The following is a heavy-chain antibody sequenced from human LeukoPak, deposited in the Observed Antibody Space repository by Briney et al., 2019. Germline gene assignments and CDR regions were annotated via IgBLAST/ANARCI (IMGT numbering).Heavy chain of an antibody. CDR2: ISAYNGHT. V-gene: IGHV1-18*01. CDR1: GYTFAGYG. CDR3: ARGSYLDY. Sequence: ASVKVSCKASGYTFAGYGISWVRQAPGQGLEWMGWISAYNGHTDYAQNLQGRVTMTTDTSTSTGYMEVRSLRSDDTAVYYCARGSYLDYWAREPWSPSPQ. J-gene: IGHJ4*02.